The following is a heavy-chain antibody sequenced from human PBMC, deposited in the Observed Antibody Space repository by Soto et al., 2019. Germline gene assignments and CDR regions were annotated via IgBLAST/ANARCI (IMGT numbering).Heavy chain of an antibody. CDR1: GGSFSGYY. CDR2: INHSGST. D-gene: IGHD6-19*01. J-gene: IGHJ6*02. V-gene: IGHV4-34*01. CDR3: ARLYSSGWHTSYYYYYGMDV. Sequence: SETLSLTCAVYGGSFSGYYWSWIRQPPGKGLEWIGEINHSGSTNYNPSIKSRVTISVDTSKNQFSLKLSSVTAADTAVYYCARLYSSGWHTSYYYYYGMDVWGQGTTVTVSS.